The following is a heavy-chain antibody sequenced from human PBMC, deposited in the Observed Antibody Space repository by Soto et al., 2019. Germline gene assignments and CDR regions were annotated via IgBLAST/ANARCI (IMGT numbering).Heavy chain of an antibody. V-gene: IGHV4-61*08. D-gene: IGHD6-19*01. CDR3: ARLPESSGWAFNV. CDR2: IHHNGKT. CDR1: GGSVSGGGFY. J-gene: IGHJ4*02. Sequence: LSLTCSVSGGSVSGGGFYWTWIRQPPGKGLDWIGYIHHNGKTNYNPSLKSRVTMSLDTSKNQLSLKIPSVPAADTAVYYCARLPESSGWAFNVWRQGTL.